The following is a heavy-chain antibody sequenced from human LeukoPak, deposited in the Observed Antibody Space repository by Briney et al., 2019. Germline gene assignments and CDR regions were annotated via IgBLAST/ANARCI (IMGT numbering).Heavy chain of an antibody. J-gene: IGHJ4*02. CDR2: IYYSGST. D-gene: IGHD4-17*01. V-gene: IGHV4-39*07. CDR3: ASAPYGDYPFDY. CDR1: GGSISSYY. Sequence: SETLSLTCTVSGGSISSYYWGWIRQPPGKGLEWIGSIYYSGSTYYNPSLKSRVTISVDTSKNQFSLKLSSVTAADTAVYYCASAPYGDYPFDYWGQGTLVTVSS.